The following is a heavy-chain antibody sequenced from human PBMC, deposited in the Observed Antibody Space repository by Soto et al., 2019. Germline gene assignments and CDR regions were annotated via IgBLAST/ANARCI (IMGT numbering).Heavy chain of an antibody. CDR1: GFTFSSYS. J-gene: IGHJ4*02. CDR2: ISSSSSYI. CDR3: ARLLLSWPYFDY. V-gene: IGHV3-21*01. Sequence: PGGSLRLSCAASGFTFSSYSMNWVRQAPGKGLEWVSSISSSSSYIYYADSVKGRFTISRDNAKNSLYLQMNSLRAEDTAVYYCARLLLSWPYFDYWGQGTLVTVSS. D-gene: IGHD3-10*01.